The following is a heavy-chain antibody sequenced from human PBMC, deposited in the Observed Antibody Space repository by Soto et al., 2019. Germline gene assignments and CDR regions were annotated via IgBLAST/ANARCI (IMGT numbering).Heavy chain of an antibody. J-gene: IGHJ6*02. D-gene: IGHD6-6*01. CDR2: IYSGGST. V-gene: IGHV3-53*01. Sequence: GSLRLSCAASGFTVSRYYMSWVRQAPGKGLEGVSVIYSGGSTYYAASVKGRFTISRDNSKNTLYLQMNSLRAEDTAVYYCASQSLFIAARRYYYGMDGWGQRTTVTVSS. CDR1: GFTVSRYY. CDR3: ASQSLFIAARRYYYGMDG.